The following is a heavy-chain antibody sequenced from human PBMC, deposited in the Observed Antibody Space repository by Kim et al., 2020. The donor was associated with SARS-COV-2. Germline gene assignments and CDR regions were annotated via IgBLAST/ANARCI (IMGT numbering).Heavy chain of an antibody. V-gene: IGHV3-23*01. D-gene: IGHD3-10*01. CDR3: AKVDGSYYGPVDY. J-gene: IGHJ4*02. CDR1: GFTFSSYA. Sequence: GGSLRLSCTATGFTFSSYAMNWVRQAPGKGPDWVSGISGSGGSTYYADSVKGRFTVSRDNSRNTLYLQMNSLRVEDTAVYYCAKVDGSYYGPVDYWGQGTLVTVSS. CDR2: ISGSGGST.